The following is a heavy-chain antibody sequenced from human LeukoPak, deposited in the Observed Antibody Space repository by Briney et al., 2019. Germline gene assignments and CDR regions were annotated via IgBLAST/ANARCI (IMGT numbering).Heavy chain of an antibody. V-gene: IGHV4-39*01. CDR1: GGSISSSSYY. J-gene: IGHJ6*02. CDR3: ARMFHAQGYYYYGMDV. D-gene: IGHD2/OR15-2a*01. CDR2: IYYSGST. Sequence: SETLSLTCTVSGGSISSSSYYWGWIRQPPGKGLEWIGSIYYSGSTCYNPSLKSRVTISVDTSKNQFSLKLSSVTAADTAVYYCARMFHAQGYYYYGMDVWGQGTTVTVSS.